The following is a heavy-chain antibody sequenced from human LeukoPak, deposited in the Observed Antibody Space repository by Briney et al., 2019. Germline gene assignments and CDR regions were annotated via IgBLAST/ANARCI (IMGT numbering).Heavy chain of an antibody. CDR2: ISSSSSTI. V-gene: IGHV3-48*01. Sequence: GGSLRLSCAASGFTFSSYSMNWVRQAPGKGLEWVSYISSSSSTIYYADSVKGRFTISRDNAENSLYLQMNSLRAEDTAVYYCARVASSSGYYNAPDYWGQGTLVTVSS. J-gene: IGHJ4*02. D-gene: IGHD3-22*01. CDR3: ARVASSSGYYNAPDY. CDR1: GFTFSSYS.